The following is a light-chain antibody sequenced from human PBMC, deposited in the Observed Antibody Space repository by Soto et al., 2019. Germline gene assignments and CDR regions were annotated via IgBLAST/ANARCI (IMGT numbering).Light chain of an antibody. J-gene: IGKJ1*01. V-gene: IGKV3-15*01. CDR2: GAS. CDR3: QKYNDWPGVT. Sequence: EIVMTQSPATLSVSPGGRATLSCRASQSVSRNLAWYQQKPGQSPRLLIYGASIRATGVPARFGGSGSETVFPLTVSSLHSEDSALYYCQKYNDWPGVTFGQGTNLDI. CDR1: QSVSRN.